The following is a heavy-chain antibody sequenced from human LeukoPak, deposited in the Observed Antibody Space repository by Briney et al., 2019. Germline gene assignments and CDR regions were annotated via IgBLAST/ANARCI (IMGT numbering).Heavy chain of an antibody. CDR3: ARNMRPTVVTPIDY. CDR1: GYTFTSYG. Sequence: GASVKVSCKASGYTFTSYGISWVRQAPGQGLEWMGWISAYNGNTNYAQKLQGRVTMTTDTSTSTAYMGLRSLRSDDTAVYYCARNMRPTVVTPIDYWGQGTLVTVSS. D-gene: IGHD4-23*01. J-gene: IGHJ4*02. V-gene: IGHV1-18*01. CDR2: ISAYNGNT.